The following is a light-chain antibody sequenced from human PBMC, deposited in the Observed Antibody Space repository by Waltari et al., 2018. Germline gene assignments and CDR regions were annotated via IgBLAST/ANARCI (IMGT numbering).Light chain of an antibody. V-gene: IGLV3-1*01. CDR2: QDD. Sequence: WSQQRPGQSPGLVIYQDDKRPSGIPERFSGSNSGNTATLTISGTQAMDEADFYCQAWDSGTVVFGGGTKLTVL. CDR3: QAWDSGTVV. J-gene: IGLJ2*01.